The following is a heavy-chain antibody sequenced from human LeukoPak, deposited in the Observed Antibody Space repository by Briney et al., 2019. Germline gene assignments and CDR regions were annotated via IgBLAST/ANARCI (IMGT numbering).Heavy chain of an antibody. CDR3: ARDRSGSYYSNWLDP. D-gene: IGHD3-10*01. Sequence: PGGSLRLSCAASGFTFSTYAMHWVRQAPGKGLEWVAVISYDGSNEYYADSVKGRFTISRDNSRNTLYLQMNSLRAEDMAVHYCARDRSGSYYSNWLDPWGQGTLVTVSS. CDR1: GFTFSTYA. CDR2: ISYDGSNE. J-gene: IGHJ5*02. V-gene: IGHV3-30-3*01.